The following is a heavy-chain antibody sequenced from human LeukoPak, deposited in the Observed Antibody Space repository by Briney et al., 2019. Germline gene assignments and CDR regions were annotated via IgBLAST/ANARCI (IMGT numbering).Heavy chain of an antibody. D-gene: IGHD3-22*01. Sequence: ASVKVSCKALGYTFTTYAISWVRQAPGQGPEWMGWISAYNGNTNYAQKFQGRITMTTDTSTSTAYMELSSLASDDTAVYYCARIPADSSSYYYISYFDYWGQGTLVTVSS. V-gene: IGHV1-18*01. J-gene: IGHJ4*02. CDR3: ARIPADSSSYYYISYFDY. CDR2: ISAYNGNT. CDR1: GYTFTTYA.